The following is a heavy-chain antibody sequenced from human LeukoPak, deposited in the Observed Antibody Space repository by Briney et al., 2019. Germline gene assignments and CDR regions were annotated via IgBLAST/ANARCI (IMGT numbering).Heavy chain of an antibody. Sequence: PGGSLRLSCAASGFTFSSYWMHWVRQAPGKGLEWVSAISASGGSTYYADSVQGRFTISRDNSRNTLYLQMNSLRADDTAVYYCAKTSVAAAGTSSAGPDYWGQGTLVTVSS. D-gene: IGHD6-13*01. V-gene: IGHV3-23*01. CDR2: ISASGGST. CDR1: GFTFSSYW. J-gene: IGHJ4*02. CDR3: AKTSVAAAGTSSAGPDY.